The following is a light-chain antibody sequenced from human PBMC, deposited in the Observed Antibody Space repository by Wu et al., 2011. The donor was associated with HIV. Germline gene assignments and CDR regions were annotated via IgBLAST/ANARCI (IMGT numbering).Light chain of an antibody. Sequence: EIVLTQSPVTLSLSPGESATLSCRASQSISIHLAWYQQKSGQAPRLLIYDVSNRATGIPARFSGSGSGTDFTLTISRLEPEDFAVYYCQQYGSSSYTFGQGTKLE. CDR2: DVS. J-gene: IGKJ2*01. V-gene: IGKV3-20*01. CDR1: QSISIH. CDR3: QQYGSSSYT.